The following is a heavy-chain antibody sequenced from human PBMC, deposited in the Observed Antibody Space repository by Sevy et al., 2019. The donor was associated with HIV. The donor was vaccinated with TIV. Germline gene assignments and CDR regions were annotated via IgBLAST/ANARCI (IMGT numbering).Heavy chain of an antibody. D-gene: IGHD3-16*01. V-gene: IGHV1-18*01. CDR2: INTYNGNT. CDR1: GYTFTTYG. J-gene: IGHJ5*02. CDR3: ARKKNLGEPSDP. Sequence: ASVKVSCKPSGYTFTTYGITWVRQAPGQGLEWMGWINTYNGNTNYAQKFQGRVTMTRDTSTSTAYMELRSLTSYDPAVYYCARKKNLGEPSDPWGQGTLVTVSS.